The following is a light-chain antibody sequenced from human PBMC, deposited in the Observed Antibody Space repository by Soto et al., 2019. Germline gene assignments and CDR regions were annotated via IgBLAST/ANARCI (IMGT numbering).Light chain of an antibody. CDR3: QQYGSSPEVT. V-gene: IGKV3-20*01. J-gene: IGKJ3*01. Sequence: EIVLTQSPGTLSLSPGERATLSCRASQSVSSSYLAWYQQKPGQAPRLLIYGASSRATGIPDRFSGSGSGTDFTLTISRLEPEDFAVYYSQQYGSSPEVTFGPGTKVDIK. CDR1: QSVSSSY. CDR2: GAS.